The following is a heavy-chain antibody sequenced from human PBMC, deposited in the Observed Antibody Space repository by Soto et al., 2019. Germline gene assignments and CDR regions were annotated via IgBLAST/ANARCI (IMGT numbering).Heavy chain of an antibody. CDR3: ARLNYDILTGYYRGDAFDI. Sequence: QVQLVQSGAEVKKPGASVKVSCKASGYTFTSYAMHWVRQAPGQRLEWMGWINAGNGNTKYSQKFQGRVTITRDTXXSXAXXELSSLRSEDTAVYYCARLNYDILTGYYRGDAFDIWGQGTMVTVSS. CDR1: GYTFTSYA. CDR2: INAGNGNT. J-gene: IGHJ3*02. V-gene: IGHV1-3*01. D-gene: IGHD3-9*01.